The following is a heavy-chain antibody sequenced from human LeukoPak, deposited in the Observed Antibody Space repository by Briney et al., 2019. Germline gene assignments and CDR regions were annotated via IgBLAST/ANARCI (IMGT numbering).Heavy chain of an antibody. CDR2: TNSDGSST. V-gene: IGHV3-74*01. CDR1: GFTFSRYW. D-gene: IGHD3-10*01. Sequence: GGSLRLSCAASGFTFSRYWMYWVRQAPGRGLVWVSHTNSDGSSTGDADSVKGRFTISRDNAKNTLYLQMNSLRAEDTAVYYCARGIYGSGSYYGSINYYYYYMDVWGKGTTVTISS. J-gene: IGHJ6*03. CDR3: ARGIYGSGSYYGSINYYYYYMDV.